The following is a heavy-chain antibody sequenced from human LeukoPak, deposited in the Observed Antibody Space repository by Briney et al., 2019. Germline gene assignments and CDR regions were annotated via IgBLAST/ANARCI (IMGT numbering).Heavy chain of an antibody. CDR3: ARATIAVAVYGAY. J-gene: IGHJ4*02. Sequence: PSETLSLTCTVSGYSISSGYYWGWIRQPPGKGLEWIGSIYHSGSTYYNPSLKSRVTISVDTSKNQFSLKLSSVTAADTAVYYCARATIAVAVYGAYWGQGTLVTVSS. D-gene: IGHD6-19*01. CDR2: IYHSGST. CDR1: GYSISSGYY. V-gene: IGHV4-38-2*02.